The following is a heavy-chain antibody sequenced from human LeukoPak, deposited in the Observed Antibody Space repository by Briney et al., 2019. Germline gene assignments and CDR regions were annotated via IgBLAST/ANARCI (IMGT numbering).Heavy chain of an antibody. V-gene: IGHV4-39*07. CDR3: ARDETYSSDWQSNHYYYYMDV. Sequence: SETLSLTCTVSGGSISSNGYYWGWIRQSPGEGLEWIGSIYHSGSTYYNPSLKSRVTISVDTSKNQFSLKLSSVTATDTAVYYCARDETYSSDWQSNHYYYYMDVWGKGTTVTVSS. D-gene: IGHD6-19*01. J-gene: IGHJ6*03. CDR1: GGSISSNGYY. CDR2: IYHSGST.